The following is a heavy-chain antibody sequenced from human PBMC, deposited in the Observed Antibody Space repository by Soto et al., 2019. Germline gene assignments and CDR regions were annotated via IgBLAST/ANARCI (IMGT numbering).Heavy chain of an antibody. D-gene: IGHD3-16*01. CDR1: GFTFSSYW. V-gene: IGHV3-7*01. CDR3: ARDRGEIDN. Sequence: EVQLVESGGGLVQPGVSLRLSCAASGFTFSSYWMSWVRQAPGKGLGWVANINQDGSQKYYVDSVKGRFTISRDNAKNSLYLQMNRLRAEDTAVYYCARDRGEIDNWGQGTLVTGSS. J-gene: IGHJ4*02. CDR2: INQDGSQK.